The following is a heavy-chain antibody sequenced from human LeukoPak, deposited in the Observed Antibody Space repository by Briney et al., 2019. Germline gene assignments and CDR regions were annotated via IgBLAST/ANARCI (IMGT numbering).Heavy chain of an antibody. D-gene: IGHD3-10*01. V-gene: IGHV3-66*01. J-gene: IGHJ4*02. CDR3: ASAYCCGSGNYDY. CDR2: INSGGNT. Sequence: PPGGSLRLSCAASEFNVSKNYMGWIRQAPGKGLEWVSIINSGGNTDHADSVKGRFAISRSKSKNTLFLQMNSLRVEDTAVYYCASAYCCGSGNYDYWGQGTLVTVSS. CDR1: EFNVSKNY.